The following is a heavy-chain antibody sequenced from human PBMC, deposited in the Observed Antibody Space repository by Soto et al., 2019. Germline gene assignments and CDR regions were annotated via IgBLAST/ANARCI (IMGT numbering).Heavy chain of an antibody. V-gene: IGHV3-74*01. D-gene: IGHD6-19*01. CDR1: GGTFSSYW. CDR3: VGGRGWYLYDAFDM. Sequence: QLVESGGGLAQPGGSLRLSCAASGGTFSSYWIHWVRQAPGKGLVWVSRVKSDGTTTSYADSVRGRVTISRDKAKNTLDVQMNSLRAEDTAVYYCVGGRGWYLYDAFDMWGQGTMVTVSS. CDR2: VKSDGTTT. J-gene: IGHJ3*02.